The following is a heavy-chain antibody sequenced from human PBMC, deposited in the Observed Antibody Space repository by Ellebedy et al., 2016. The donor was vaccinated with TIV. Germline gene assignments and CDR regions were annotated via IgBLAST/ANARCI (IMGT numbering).Heavy chain of an antibody. D-gene: IGHD6-13*01. CDR2: ISYDGSNK. CDR3: AKDQPYSSSWSSSGYFDY. Sequence: GGSLRLXXAASGFTFSSYGMHWVRQAPGKGLEWVAVISYDGSNKYYADSVKGRFTISRDNSKNTLYLQMNSLRAEDTAVYYCAKDQPYSSSWSSSGYFDYWGQGTLVTVSS. CDR1: GFTFSSYG. J-gene: IGHJ4*02. V-gene: IGHV3-30*18.